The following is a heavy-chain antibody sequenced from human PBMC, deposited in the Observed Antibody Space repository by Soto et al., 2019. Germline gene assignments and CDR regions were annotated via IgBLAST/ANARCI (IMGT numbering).Heavy chain of an antibody. CDR3: ARGSLCSGGSCYFRDWYFDL. CDR1: GYTFTSYA. D-gene: IGHD2-15*01. Sequence: ASVKVSCKASGYTFTSYAISWARQSPGQGLEWMGWISAYNGNTNYAQKLQGRVTMTTDTSTSTAYMELRSLRSDDTAVYYCARGSLCSGGSCYFRDWYFDLWGRGTLVTVSS. CDR2: ISAYNGNT. V-gene: IGHV1-18*01. J-gene: IGHJ2*01.